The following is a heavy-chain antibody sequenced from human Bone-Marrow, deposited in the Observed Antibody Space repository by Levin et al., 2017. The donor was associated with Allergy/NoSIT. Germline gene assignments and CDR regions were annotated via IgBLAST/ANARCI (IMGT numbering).Heavy chain of an antibody. D-gene: IGHD2-15*01. CDR3: AREALRWNYYDY. Sequence: SETLSLTCTVSGGSISSGDYYWSWIRQPPGKGLEWIGYIYYSGSTYYNPSLKSRVTISVDTSKNQFSLKLSSVTAADTAVYYCAREALRWNYYDYWGQGTLVTVSS. CDR2: IYYSGST. J-gene: IGHJ4*02. V-gene: IGHV4-30-4*01. CDR1: GGSISSGDYY.